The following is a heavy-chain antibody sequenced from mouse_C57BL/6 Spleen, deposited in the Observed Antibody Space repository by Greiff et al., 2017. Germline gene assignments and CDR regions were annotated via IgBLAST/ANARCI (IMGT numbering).Heavy chain of an antibody. Sequence: VQLQQSGAELMKPGASVKLSCKATGYTFTGYWIEWVKQRPGHGLEWIGEILPGSGSTEYNEKFKGKATFTADTSSNTAYLQLSSLTTEDAAIYYCARAFITTVVDVWGTGTTVTVSS. J-gene: IGHJ1*03. CDR1: GYTFTGYW. V-gene: IGHV1-9*01. D-gene: IGHD1-1*01. CDR2: ILPGSGST. CDR3: ARAFITTVVDV.